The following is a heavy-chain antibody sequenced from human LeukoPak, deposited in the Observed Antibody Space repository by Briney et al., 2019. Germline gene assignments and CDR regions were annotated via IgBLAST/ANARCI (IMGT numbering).Heavy chain of an antibody. CDR2: IYYSGST. J-gene: IGHJ4*02. CDR1: GGSISSSSYY. Sequence: SETLSLTSTVSGGSISSSSYYWGWIRQPPGKGLEWIGSIYYSGSTYYNPSLKSRVTISVDTSKNQFSLKLSSVTAADTAVYYCARHQPYYGSGSYPDYWGQGTLVTVSS. V-gene: IGHV4-39*01. CDR3: ARHQPYYGSGSYPDY. D-gene: IGHD3-10*01.